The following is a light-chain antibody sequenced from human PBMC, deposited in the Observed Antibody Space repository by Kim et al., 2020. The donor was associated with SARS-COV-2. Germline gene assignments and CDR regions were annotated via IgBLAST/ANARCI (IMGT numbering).Light chain of an antibody. CDR1: QSVSSNY. CDR3: QQYSSSPAT. V-gene: IGKV3-20*01. Sequence: SPRERATLSWRASQSVSSNYLAWYQQKPGPAPRLLIYGASSRATGIPDRFSGSGSGTDFTLTITRLEPEDFAVYYCQQYSSSPATFGQGTKVDIK. CDR2: GAS. J-gene: IGKJ1*01.